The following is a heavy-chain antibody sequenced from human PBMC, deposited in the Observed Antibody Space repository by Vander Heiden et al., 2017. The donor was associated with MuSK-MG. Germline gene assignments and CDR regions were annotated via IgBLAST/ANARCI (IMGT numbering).Heavy chain of an antibody. CDR2: IYYSGST. V-gene: IGHV4-59*01. D-gene: IGHD5-12*01. CDR3: ARVVATEPYYYYGMDV. CDR1: GCSISSYY. J-gene: IGHJ6*02. Sequence: QVQLQESGPGLVKPSETLSLTCTVSGCSISSYYWSWIRQPPGKGLEWIGYIYYSGSTNYNPSLKSRVTISVDTSKNQFSLKLSSVTAADTAVYYCARVVATEPYYYYGMDVWGQGTTVTVSS.